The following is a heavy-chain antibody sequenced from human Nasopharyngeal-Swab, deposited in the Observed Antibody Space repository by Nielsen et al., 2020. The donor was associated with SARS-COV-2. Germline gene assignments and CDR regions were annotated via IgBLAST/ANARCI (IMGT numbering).Heavy chain of an antibody. Sequence: KVSCKGSGYTFTSQWIAWVRQMPGKGLEWMGIIFPADSDTKYSPSFQGQVTISVDKSLSTAYLQWSSLKASDTAVYYCARSSQSYGYEFDFWGQGTLVTVSP. V-gene: IGHV5-51*01. CDR1: GYTFTSQW. CDR3: ARSSQSYGYEFDF. CDR2: IFPADSDT. J-gene: IGHJ5*01. D-gene: IGHD3-16*01.